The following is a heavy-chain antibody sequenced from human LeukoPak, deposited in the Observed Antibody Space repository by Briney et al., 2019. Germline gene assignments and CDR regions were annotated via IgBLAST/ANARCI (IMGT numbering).Heavy chain of an antibody. Sequence: PGGSLRLSCAASGFTFSSYGMHWVRQAPGKGLEWVAVIWYDGSNKYYADSVKGRFTISRDNSKNTLYLQMNSLRAEDTAVYYCAKEARIAARKYYYYYYMDVWGKGTTVTVSS. CDR2: IWYDGSNK. D-gene: IGHD6-6*01. V-gene: IGHV3-33*06. CDR3: AKEARIAARKYYYYYYMDV. J-gene: IGHJ6*03. CDR1: GFTFSSYG.